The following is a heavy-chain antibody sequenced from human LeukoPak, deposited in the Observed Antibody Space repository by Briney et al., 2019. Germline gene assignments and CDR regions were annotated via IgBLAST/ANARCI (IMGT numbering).Heavy chain of an antibody. CDR3: ATSSDTASAY. J-gene: IGHJ4*02. V-gene: IGHV4-39*07. CDR1: GGSISSSSYY. Sequence: SETLSLTCTVSGGSISSSSYYWGWIRQPPGKGLEWIGSIYYSGSTYYNPSLKSRVTISIDTSKNQFSLKLSSVTAADTAVYYCATSSDTASAYWGQGTLVTVFS. D-gene: IGHD5-18*01. CDR2: IYYSGST.